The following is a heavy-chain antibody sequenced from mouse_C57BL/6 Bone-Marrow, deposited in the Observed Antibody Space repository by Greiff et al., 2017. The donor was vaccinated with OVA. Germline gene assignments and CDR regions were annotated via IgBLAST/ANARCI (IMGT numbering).Heavy chain of an antibody. Sequence: VQLKQPGAELVKPGASVKISCKASGYSFTDYNMNWVKQSNGKSLEWIGVINPNYGTTSYNQKFKGKATLTVDKSSSTAYMQLNSLTSEDSAVYSCAFYYGSSYRYFDVWGRGTTVTVSS. V-gene: IGHV1-39*01. J-gene: IGHJ1*03. CDR1: GYSFTDYN. CDR2: INPNYGTT. CDR3: AFYYGSSYRYFDV. D-gene: IGHD1-1*01.